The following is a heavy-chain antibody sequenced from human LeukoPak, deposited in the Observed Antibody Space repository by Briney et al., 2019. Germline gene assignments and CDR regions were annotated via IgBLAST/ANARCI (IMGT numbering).Heavy chain of an antibody. CDR3: ARTAVAGTSSGYYYYGMDV. Sequence: SETLSLTCTVSGGSISSSSYYWGWIRQPPGKGLEWIGSIYYSGSTYYNPSLKRRVTISVDTSKNQFSLKLSSVTAADTAVYYCARTAVAGTSSGYYYYGMDVWGQGTTVTVSS. D-gene: IGHD6-19*01. CDR2: IYYSGST. V-gene: IGHV4-39*01. CDR1: GGSISSSSYY. J-gene: IGHJ6*02.